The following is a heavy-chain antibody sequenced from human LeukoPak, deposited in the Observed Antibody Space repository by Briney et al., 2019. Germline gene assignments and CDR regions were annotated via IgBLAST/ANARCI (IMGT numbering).Heavy chain of an antibody. Sequence: GGSLRLSCAASGFTFSNYAMSWVRQAPGKGLEWVSAISGSGVGTYYADSVKGRFTISRDNSRNTLYLQMNSLRAEDTAVYYCARDGGHGGYDYAMDLWGQGTMVTVSS. J-gene: IGHJ3*01. D-gene: IGHD5-12*01. CDR3: ARDGGHGGYDYAMDL. CDR1: GFTFSNYA. CDR2: ISGSGVGT. V-gene: IGHV3-23*01.